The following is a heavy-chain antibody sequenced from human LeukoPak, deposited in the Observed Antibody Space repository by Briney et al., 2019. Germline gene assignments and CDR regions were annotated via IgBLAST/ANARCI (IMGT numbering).Heavy chain of an antibody. CDR2: IGIRGDT. CDR3: ARGGIQVSGIDEYDY. D-gene: IGHD6-19*01. CDR1: GFTFIDYD. Sequence: GGSLRLSCAASGFTFIDYDMHWVRQVIGKGLEWVSAIGIRGDTHYSGSVKGRFTISRENAESSLYLQMNSLRAEDTAVYYCARGGIQVSGIDEYDYWGQGTLVAVSS. V-gene: IGHV3-13*01. J-gene: IGHJ4*02.